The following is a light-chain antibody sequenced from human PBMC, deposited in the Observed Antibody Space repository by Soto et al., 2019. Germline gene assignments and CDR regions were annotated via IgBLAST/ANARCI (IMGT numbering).Light chain of an antibody. V-gene: IGKV3-15*01. J-gene: IGKJ4*01. CDR1: QSVTTV. CDR2: EAS. Sequence: EVLRTQFPTTVGVSPGERVTWCGRGSQSVTTVLAWYQLKPGQSPRLLISEASTGTSGIPHRFSGSGSGTEFTLTIDRLQSADFAVYYCQQYDRWPVTVGVGTKVDIK. CDR3: QQYDRWPVT.